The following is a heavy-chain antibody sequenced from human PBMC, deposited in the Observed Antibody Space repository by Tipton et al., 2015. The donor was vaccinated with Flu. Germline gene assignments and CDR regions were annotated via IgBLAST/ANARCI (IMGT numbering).Heavy chain of an antibody. CDR1: GGSISGYY. D-gene: IGHD1-26*01. CDR2: IHTSGST. CDR3: ARDPDSGAGYYLDL. Sequence: TLSLTCTVSGGSISGYYWTWIRLPAGKGLEWIGRIHTSGSTDYNPSLKSRVTVSVDASKNQFSLQLNSVTAADTAVYYCARDPDSGAGYYLDLWGRGTLVTVSS. J-gene: IGHJ2*01. V-gene: IGHV4-4*07.